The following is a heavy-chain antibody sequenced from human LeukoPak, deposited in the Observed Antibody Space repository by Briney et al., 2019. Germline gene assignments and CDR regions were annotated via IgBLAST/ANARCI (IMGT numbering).Heavy chain of an antibody. CDR3: ARGRRYYDSSGYPSLYYYYGMDV. D-gene: IGHD3-22*01. Sequence: ASVKVSCKASGYTFTSYDINWVRQATGQGLEWMGWMNPNSRNTGYAQKFQGRVTMTRNTSISTAYMELSSLRSEDTAVYYCARGRRYYDSSGYPSLYYYYGMDVWGQGTTVTVSS. CDR2: MNPNSRNT. J-gene: IGHJ6*02. CDR1: GYTFTSYD. V-gene: IGHV1-8*01.